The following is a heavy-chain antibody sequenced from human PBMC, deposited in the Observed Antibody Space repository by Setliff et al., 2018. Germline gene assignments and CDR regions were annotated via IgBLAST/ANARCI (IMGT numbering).Heavy chain of an antibody. D-gene: IGHD6-19*01. CDR1: GYTFTSYG. CDR3: ARSPPNRGSGSGWYGDF. Sequence: ASVKVSCKTFGYTFTSYGISWVRQAPGQGFEWMGWMSVYAQKFQGRVTMTTDTPTSTAYMELRSLTSDDTAVYYCARSPPNRGSGSGWYGDFWGQGTLVTVSS. V-gene: IGHV1-18*01. CDR2: MSV. J-gene: IGHJ4*02.